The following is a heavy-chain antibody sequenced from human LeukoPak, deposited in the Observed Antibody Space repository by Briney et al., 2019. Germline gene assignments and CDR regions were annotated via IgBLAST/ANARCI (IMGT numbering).Heavy chain of an antibody. CDR2: IYYSGST. CDR1: GGSISSYY. D-gene: IGHD2-2*01. Sequence: SETLSLTCTVSGGSISSYYWSWIRQPPGKGLEWIGYIYYSGSTNYNPSLKSRVTISVDTSKTQFSLKLSSVTAADTAVYYCARGGDLGYCRSTSCSTWFDPWGQGPLVTVSS. J-gene: IGHJ5*02. V-gene: IGHV4-59*01. CDR3: ARGGDLGYCRSTSCSTWFDP.